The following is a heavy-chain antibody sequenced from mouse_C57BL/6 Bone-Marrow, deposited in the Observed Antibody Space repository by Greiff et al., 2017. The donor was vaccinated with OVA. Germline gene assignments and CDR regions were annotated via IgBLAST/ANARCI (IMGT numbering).Heavy chain of an antibody. CDR3: ARFAANVAY. V-gene: IGHV1-69*01. Sequence: QVQLQQPGAELVMPGASVKLSCKASGYTFTSYWMHWVKQRPGQGLEWIGEIDPSDSYTNYNQKFKGKSTLTVDTSSSTAYRQLSSLTSEDSAVYDCARFAANVAYWGQGTLVTVSA. J-gene: IGHJ3*01. CDR1: GYTFTSYW. D-gene: IGHD4-1*01. CDR2: IDPSDSYT.